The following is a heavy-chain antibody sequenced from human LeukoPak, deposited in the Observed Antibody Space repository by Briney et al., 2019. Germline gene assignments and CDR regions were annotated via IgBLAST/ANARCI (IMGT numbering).Heavy chain of an antibody. V-gene: IGHV3-21*01. CDR1: GFTFSSYS. Sequence: GGSLRLSCAASGFTFSSYSMNWVRQAPGKGLEWVSSISSSSSYIYYADSVKGRFTISRDNAKNSLYLQMNSLRAEDTAVYYCARAPPATYDYVWGSYRYPYMDVWGKGTTVTISS. CDR3: ARAPPATYDYVWGSYRYPYMDV. CDR2: ISSSSSYI. J-gene: IGHJ6*03. D-gene: IGHD3-16*02.